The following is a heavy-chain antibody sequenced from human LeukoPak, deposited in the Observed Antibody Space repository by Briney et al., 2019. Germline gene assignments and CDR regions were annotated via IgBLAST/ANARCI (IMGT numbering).Heavy chain of an antibody. CDR2: IKQDGSEK. D-gene: IGHD1-14*01. CDR1: GFTFSSYR. V-gene: IGHV3-7*04. CDR3: ARGITESDYYYYYYMDV. Sequence: GGSLRLSCAASGFTFSSYRMSWVRQAPGKGREWVANIKQDGSEKYYVDSVKGRFTISRDNAKNSLYLQMNSLRAEDTAVYYCARGITESDYYYYYYMDVWGKGTTVTVSS. J-gene: IGHJ6*03.